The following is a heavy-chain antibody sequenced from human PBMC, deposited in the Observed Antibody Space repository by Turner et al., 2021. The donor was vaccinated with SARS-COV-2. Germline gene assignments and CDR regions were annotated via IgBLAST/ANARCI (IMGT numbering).Heavy chain of an antibody. CDR3: ARDGGTGTTFPFFDY. J-gene: IGHJ4*02. CDR1: GFTFSSYG. Sequence: VQLVESGGGLVQPGGSLRLSYAASGFTFSSYGMHGVRQAPGKGLEWVAVIWYAGSYKYYADSVKGRFTISRDNSKNTLYLQMNSLRAEDTALYYCARDGGTGTTFPFFDYWGQGTLVTVSS. V-gene: IGHV3-33*08. CDR2: IWYAGSYK. D-gene: IGHD1-7*01.